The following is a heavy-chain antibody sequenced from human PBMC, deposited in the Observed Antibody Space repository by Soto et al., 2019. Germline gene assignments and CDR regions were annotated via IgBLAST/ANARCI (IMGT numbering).Heavy chain of an antibody. CDR2: IYPGDSDT. D-gene: IGHD6-13*01. Sequence: PWESLKISCKGSGYSFTSYWIGWVRQMPGKGLEWMGIIYPGDSDTRYSPSFQGQVTISADKSISTAYLQWSSLKASDTAMYYCARHKVGIAASGATRYYYYYFMDFWGKGTTVIVSS. V-gene: IGHV5-51*01. CDR3: ARHKVGIAASGATRYYYYYFMDF. CDR1: GYSFTSYW. J-gene: IGHJ6*03.